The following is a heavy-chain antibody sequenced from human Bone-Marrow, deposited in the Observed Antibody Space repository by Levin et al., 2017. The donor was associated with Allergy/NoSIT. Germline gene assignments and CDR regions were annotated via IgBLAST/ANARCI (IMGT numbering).Heavy chain of an antibody. V-gene: IGHV3-7*01. J-gene: IGHJ3*02. CDR2: IKQDGSEK. CDR3: ARLTLRLGAFDI. Sequence: PGGSLRLSCAASGFTFSDYWMSWVRQAPGKGLEWVANIKQDGSEKDYVDSVKGRFTISRDNAKNSLYLQMNSLRAEDTAVYYCARLTLRLGAFDIWGQGTMVTVSS. CDR1: GFTFSDYW. D-gene: IGHD5/OR15-5a*01.